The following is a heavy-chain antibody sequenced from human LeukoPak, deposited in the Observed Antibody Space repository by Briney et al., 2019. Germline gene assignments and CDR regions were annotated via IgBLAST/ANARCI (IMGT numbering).Heavy chain of an antibody. CDR1: GFTFSNYG. J-gene: IGHJ2*01. V-gene: IGHV3-33*01. CDR2: IWYDGRKI. CDR3: AREAYSYGSTDYYFDF. D-gene: IGHD5-18*01. Sequence: GGSLRLSCAASGFTFSNYGLHWVRQAPGKGLEWVAVIWYDGRKIYYTDSVKGRFTISRDKSKNTLNLQKNNLRAEDTALYSCAREAYSYGSTDYYFDFWGRGTLVTVSS.